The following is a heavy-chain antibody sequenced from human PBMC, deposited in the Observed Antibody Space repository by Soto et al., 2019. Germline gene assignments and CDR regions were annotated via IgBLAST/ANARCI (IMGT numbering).Heavy chain of an antibody. J-gene: IGHJ4*02. CDR3: AKIPIMTPVTPYFDY. D-gene: IGHD4-17*01. V-gene: IGHV3-23*01. CDR2: INGDAGNT. Sequence: EVQLLESGGGLIQPGGSLRLSCAASGFTFSNYAMSWVRQAPGKGLEWVATINGDAGNTYYADSVKGRFSVSRDNSESTLFLQMSSLRAEDTAVYYCAKIPIMTPVTPYFDYWGQGTLVTVSS. CDR1: GFTFSNYA.